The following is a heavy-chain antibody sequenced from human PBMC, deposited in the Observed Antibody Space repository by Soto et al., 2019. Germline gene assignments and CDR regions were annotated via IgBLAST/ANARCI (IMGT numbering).Heavy chain of an antibody. V-gene: IGHV4-34*01. CDR1: GGSFSGYY. J-gene: IGHJ4*02. CDR3: ARGGSSSSWYKREDYFDY. CDR2: INHSGST. Sequence: QVQLQQWGAGLLKPSETLSLTCAVYGGSFSGYYWSWIRQPPGKGLEWIGEINHSGSTNYNPSLKSRVTISVDTSKNQFSLRLDSVTAANSAVYYCARGGSSSSWYKREDYFDYLGQGTLVTVSS. D-gene: IGHD6-13*01.